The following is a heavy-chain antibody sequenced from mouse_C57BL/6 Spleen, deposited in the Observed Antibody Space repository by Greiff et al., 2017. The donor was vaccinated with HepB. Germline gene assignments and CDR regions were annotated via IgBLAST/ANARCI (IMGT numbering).Heavy chain of an antibody. V-gene: IGHV1-81*01. J-gene: IGHJ1*03. CDR1: GYTFTSYG. Sequence: VQLQQSGAELARPGASVKLSCKASGYTFTSYGISWVKQRTGQGLEWIGEIYPRSGNTYYNEKFKGKATLTADKSSSTAYMELRSLTSEDSAVYFCARVVGPYFDVWGTGTTVTVSS. D-gene: IGHD1-1*01. CDR3: ARVVGPYFDV. CDR2: IYPRSGNT.